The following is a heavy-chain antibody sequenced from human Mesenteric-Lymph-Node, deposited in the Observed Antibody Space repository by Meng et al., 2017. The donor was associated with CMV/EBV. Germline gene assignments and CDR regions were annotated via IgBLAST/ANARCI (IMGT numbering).Heavy chain of an antibody. D-gene: IGHD3-3*01. V-gene: IGHV3-11*01. CDR1: GYTFTNYW. Sequence: GESLKISCKASGYTFTNYWIGWVRQAPGKGLEWVSYISSSGSTIYYTDSVKGRFTISRDNAKNSLYLQMNSLRAEDTAVYYCAREDYDFWSGYTDYWGQGTLVTVSS. CDR2: ISSSGSTI. CDR3: AREDYDFWSGYTDY. J-gene: IGHJ4*02.